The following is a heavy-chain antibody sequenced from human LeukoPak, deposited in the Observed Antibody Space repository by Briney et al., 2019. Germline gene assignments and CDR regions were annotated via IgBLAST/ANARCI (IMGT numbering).Heavy chain of an antibody. D-gene: IGHD6-13*01. Sequence: SETLSLTCTVSGGSISSYYWSWIRQPPGKGLEWIGYIYTSGSTNYNPSLKSRVTISVDTSKNQFSLKLSSVTAADTAVYYCARGGWQQLDHWFDPWGQGTLVTVSS. CDR1: GGSISSYY. V-gene: IGHV4-4*08. CDR3: ARGGWQQLDHWFDP. CDR2: IYTSGST. J-gene: IGHJ5*02.